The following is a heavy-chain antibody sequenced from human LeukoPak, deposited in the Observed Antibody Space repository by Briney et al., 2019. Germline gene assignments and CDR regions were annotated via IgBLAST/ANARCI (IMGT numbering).Heavy chain of an antibody. CDR3: ATQADFWSGYSRY. CDR2: FGPEDGET. CDR1: GYTLTELS. D-gene: IGHD3-3*01. V-gene: IGHV1-24*01. J-gene: IGHJ4*02. Sequence: ASVEVSCKVSGYTLTELSMHWVRQAPGKGLERMGGFGPEDGETIYAQKFQGRVTMTEDTSTDTAYMELSSLRSEDTAVYYCATQADFWSGYSRYWGQGTLVTVSS.